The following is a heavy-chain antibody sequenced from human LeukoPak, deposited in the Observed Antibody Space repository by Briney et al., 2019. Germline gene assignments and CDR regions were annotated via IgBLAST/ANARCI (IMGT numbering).Heavy chain of an antibody. V-gene: IGHV4-59*01. CDR2: IYGSGST. CDR1: GGSISSYY. CDR3: ARMAVAGPIDY. D-gene: IGHD6-19*01. J-gene: IGHJ4*02. Sequence: SETLSLTCTVSGGSISSYYWSWIRQPPGKGLEWIGHIYGSGSTNYNPSLKSRVTLSVDTSKNQFSLKLSSVTAADTAVYFCARMAVAGPIDYWGQGTLVTVSS.